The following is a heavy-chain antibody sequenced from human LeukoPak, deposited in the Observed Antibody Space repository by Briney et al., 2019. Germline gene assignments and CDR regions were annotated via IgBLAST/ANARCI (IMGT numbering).Heavy chain of an antibody. Sequence: SVKVSYKTSGGTFSSDAISWVRQAPGQGLEWMGRVIPYLGIIDYAQSFQGRVTISADKSTSTAYMEMNSLTSEDTAVYYCARDTAVAPTSNWFDPWGQGTLVTVSS. CDR3: ARDTAVAPTSNWFDP. J-gene: IGHJ5*02. V-gene: IGHV1-69*04. CDR1: GGTFSSDA. CDR2: VIPYLGII. D-gene: IGHD6-19*01.